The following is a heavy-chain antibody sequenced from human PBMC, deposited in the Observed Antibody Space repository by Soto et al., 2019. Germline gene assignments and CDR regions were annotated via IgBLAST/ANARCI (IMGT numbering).Heavy chain of an antibody. CDR3: AIDFWTAYRVVDY. D-gene: IGHD3-3*01. J-gene: IGHJ4*02. CDR1: GFTFSSYA. CDR2: ISAGGGNT. V-gene: IGHV3-23*01. Sequence: PGGSLRLSCAASGFTFSSYAMSWVRQAPGKGLEWVSTISAGGGNTYYADSVQGRFTISRDNSKNTLYLQMISLRAEDTAVYYCAIDFWTAYRVVDYWGQGTLVTVSS.